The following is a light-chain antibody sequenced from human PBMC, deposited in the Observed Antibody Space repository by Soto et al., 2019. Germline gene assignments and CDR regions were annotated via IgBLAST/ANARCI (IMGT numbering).Light chain of an antibody. CDR2: DVS. CDR3: SSWTSSSSYV. J-gene: IGLJ1*01. Sequence: QSALTQPASVSGSPGQSIAISCTGTSSDVGGYNSVSWYQQYPGKAPKLMIHDVSNRPSGVSDRFSGSKSGNTASLTISGLQAEDEADYYCSSWTSSSSYVFGSGNKVTVL. CDR1: SSDVGGYNS. V-gene: IGLV2-14*01.